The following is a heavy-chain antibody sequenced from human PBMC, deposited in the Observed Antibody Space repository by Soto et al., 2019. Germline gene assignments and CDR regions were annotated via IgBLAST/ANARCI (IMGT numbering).Heavy chain of an antibody. CDR1: GFTFSSYA. J-gene: IGHJ4*02. CDR2: ISGSGVNT. D-gene: IGHD6-19*01. CDR3: AKEPSSRGGCFDY. Sequence: EVQLLESGGGLVQPGGSLRLACAASGFTFSSYAISWVLQAPGKGLEWVSAISGSGVNTYYADSVKGRLTISRDNSKKTLYLQMNSLRAEDTAVYYCAKEPSSRGGCFDYCGQGTLGTVSS. V-gene: IGHV3-23*01.